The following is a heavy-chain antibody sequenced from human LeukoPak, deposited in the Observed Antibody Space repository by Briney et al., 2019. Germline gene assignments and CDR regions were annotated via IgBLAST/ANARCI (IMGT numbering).Heavy chain of an antibody. J-gene: IGHJ4*01. Sequence: QTGGSLRLSCAASGFTFSSYWMNWVRQAPGKGLEWVASIRQDGGEKSYVDSVKGRFTISRDNTKSSLYLQINSLRAEDTAVYYCARDGTAAGLYFDLWGQGTLVTVSS. CDR1: GFTFSSYW. D-gene: IGHD6-13*01. V-gene: IGHV3-7*01. CDR2: IRQDGGEK. CDR3: ARDGTAAGLYFDL.